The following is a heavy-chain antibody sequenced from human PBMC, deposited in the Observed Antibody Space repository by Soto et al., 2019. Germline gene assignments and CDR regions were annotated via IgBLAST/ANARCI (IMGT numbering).Heavy chain of an antibody. CDR2: ISGSGGMT. V-gene: IGHV3-23*01. D-gene: IGHD1-26*01. CDR3: ANDRTMHLGIRAFDI. CDR1: GFAFGNYP. J-gene: IGHJ3*02. Sequence: EGSLRLSCVASGFAFGNYPMAWVRQTTGKGLQWISTISGSGGMTDYENSVRGRFTVSIDHSKDTVHLQMTSLRADDTAVYYCANDRTMHLGIRAFDIWREGTTVTV.